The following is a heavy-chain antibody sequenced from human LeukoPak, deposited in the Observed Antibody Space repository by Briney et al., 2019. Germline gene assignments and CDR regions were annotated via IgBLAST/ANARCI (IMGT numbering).Heavy chain of an antibody. CDR2: INQSGST. Sequence: PSETLSLTCAVYGGSFSGYYGSWIRQPPGKGLEWIGEINQSGSTNYNPSLKSRVTISVDTSKNQFSLKLSSVTAADTAVYYCARGELVIVPAVNYYYYYMDVWGKGTTVTVSS. CDR3: ARGELVIVPAVNYYYYYMDV. J-gene: IGHJ6*03. V-gene: IGHV4-34*01. D-gene: IGHD2-2*01. CDR1: GGSFSGYY.